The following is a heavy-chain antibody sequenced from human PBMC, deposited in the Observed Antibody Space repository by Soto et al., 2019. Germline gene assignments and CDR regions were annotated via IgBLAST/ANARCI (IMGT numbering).Heavy chain of an antibody. Sequence: GGSLRLSCAASGFTFRDHYLDWVRQAPGKGLEWVGRTRNKANSYTTDYAASVKGRFTISRDDSKNSLYLQMNSLKTEDTAGDYCARGSDVGTRRYFDLWGRGTLVTVSS. CDR2: TRNKANSYTT. CDR1: GFTFRDHY. V-gene: IGHV3-72*01. J-gene: IGHJ2*01. D-gene: IGHD7-27*01. CDR3: ARGSDVGTRRYFDL.